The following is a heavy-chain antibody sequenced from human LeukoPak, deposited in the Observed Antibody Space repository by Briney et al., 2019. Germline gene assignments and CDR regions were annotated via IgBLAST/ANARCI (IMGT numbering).Heavy chain of an antibody. CDR2: ISSSSSTI. V-gene: IGHV3-48*01. D-gene: IGHD2-15*01. CDR1: GFTFSSYS. CDR3: ARAGKWSSLGHLDY. J-gene: IGHJ4*02. Sequence: GGSLRLSCAASGFTFSSYSMNWVRQDPGKGLEWVSYISSSSSTIYYADSVKGRFTISRDNAKNSLYLQMNSLRAEDTAVYYCARAGKWSSLGHLDYWGQGTLVTVSS.